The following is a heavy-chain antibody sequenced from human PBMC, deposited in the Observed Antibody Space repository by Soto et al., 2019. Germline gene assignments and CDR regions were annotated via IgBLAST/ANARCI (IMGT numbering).Heavy chain of an antibody. CDR2: MNPNSGNT. V-gene: IGHV1-8*01. CDR1: GYTFTSYD. J-gene: IGHJ4*02. D-gene: IGHD2-15*01. CDR3: ASASQYCSGGSCYLQFDY. Sequence: ASVKVSCKASGYTFTSYDINWVRQATGQGLEWMGWMNPNSGNTGYAQKFQGRVTMTRNTSISTAYMELSSLRSEDTAVYYCASASQYCSGGSCYLQFDYWGQGTRVTVSS.